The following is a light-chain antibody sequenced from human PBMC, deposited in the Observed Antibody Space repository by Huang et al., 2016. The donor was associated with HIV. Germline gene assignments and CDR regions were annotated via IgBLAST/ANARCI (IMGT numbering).Light chain of an antibody. V-gene: IGKV3-15*01. CDR2: AAS. CDR3: QQYNDWPRS. Sequence: EIVMTQSPGALSLAPGERATLSCRASQNINTTLAWFQQKPGQAPRLLIYAASTRTADFPARVSGSGSRTEFTLTISSLQSEDIAVYYCQQYNDWPRSFGQGTKVEIK. J-gene: IGKJ1*01. CDR1: QNINTT.